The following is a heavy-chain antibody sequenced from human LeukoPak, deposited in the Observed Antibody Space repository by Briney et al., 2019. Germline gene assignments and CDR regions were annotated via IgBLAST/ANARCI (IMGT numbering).Heavy chain of an antibody. D-gene: IGHD6-19*01. CDR1: GGSISSSSYY. CDR2: IYYSGST. CDR3: ARGRVGASSGWDLDY. V-gene: IGHV4-39*07. J-gene: IGHJ4*02. Sequence: PSETLSLTCTVSGGSISSSSYYWGWIRQPPGKGLEWLGSIYYSGSTYYNPSLKSRVTISVDTSNNQFSLKLSSVTAADTAVYYCARGRVGASSGWDLDYWGQGTLVTVSS.